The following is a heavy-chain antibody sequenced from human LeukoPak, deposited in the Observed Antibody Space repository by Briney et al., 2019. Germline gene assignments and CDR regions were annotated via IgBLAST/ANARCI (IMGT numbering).Heavy chain of an antibody. D-gene: IGHD3-9*01. J-gene: IGHJ4*02. V-gene: IGHV1-18*01. CDR1: GYTFSSYG. CDR2: IRGDNGDT. Sequence: ASVKVSCKTSGYTFSSYGITWVRQAPGQGLEWVGWIRGDNGDTNYAQKLQGRVTMTTDTSTSTAYMELRSLGSDGTAVYYCARVGLLTGYYFFDYWGRGTLVTVSS. CDR3: ARVGLLTGYYFFDY.